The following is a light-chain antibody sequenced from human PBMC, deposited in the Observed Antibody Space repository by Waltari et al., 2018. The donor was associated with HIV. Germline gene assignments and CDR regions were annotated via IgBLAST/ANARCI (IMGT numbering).Light chain of an antibody. J-gene: IGLJ3*02. Sequence: QSDLTQPASVSGSPGQSVTISCTGTAAVIGGSNSVSWYQHHPGKAPKLIIFHVSNRPTGISSRFSGSKSGNTASLTISGLKTEDEADFYCSSYMDYGTLVFGGGTKLTVL. CDR2: HVS. CDR3: SSYMDYGTLV. V-gene: IGLV2-14*03. CDR1: AAVIGGSNS.